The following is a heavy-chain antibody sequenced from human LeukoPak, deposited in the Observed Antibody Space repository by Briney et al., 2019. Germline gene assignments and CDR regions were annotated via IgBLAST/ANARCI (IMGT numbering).Heavy chain of an antibody. CDR3: ARVDRAYSDYDSWYFDL. Sequence: GGSLRLSCAASGFTFSSYWMSWVRQAPGKGLEWVANIKQDGSEKYYVDSVKGRFTISRDNAKNSLYLQMNSLRVEDTAIYYCARVDRAYSDYDSWYFDLWGRGTLVTVSS. CDR1: GFTFSSYW. D-gene: IGHD5-12*01. V-gene: IGHV3-7*03. J-gene: IGHJ2*01. CDR2: IKQDGSEK.